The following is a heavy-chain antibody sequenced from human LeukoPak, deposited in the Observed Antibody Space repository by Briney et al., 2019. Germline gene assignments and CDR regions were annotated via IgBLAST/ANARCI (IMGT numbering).Heavy chain of an antibody. CDR1: GFTFTNAW. Sequence: GGSLRLSCTASGFTFTNAWMNWVRQAPGKGLEWVSAISGSGGSTYYADSVKGRFTISRDNSKNTLYLQMNSLRAEDTAVYYCAKDLVGHYGDDTARCWGQGTLVTVSS. J-gene: IGHJ4*02. CDR3: AKDLVGHYGDDTARC. D-gene: IGHD4-17*01. V-gene: IGHV3-23*01. CDR2: ISGSGGST.